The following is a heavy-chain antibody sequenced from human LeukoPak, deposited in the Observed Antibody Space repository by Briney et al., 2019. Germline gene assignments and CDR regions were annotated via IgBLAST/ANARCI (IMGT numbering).Heavy chain of an antibody. Sequence: AASVKVSCKASGYTFTSYDINWVRQATGQGLEWMGWMNPNSGNTGYAQKFQGRVTITRNTSISTAYMELSSLRSEDTAVYYCARGRSSGWIYYFDYWSQGTLVTVSS. CDR1: GYTFTSYD. CDR2: MNPNSGNT. V-gene: IGHV1-8*03. CDR3: ARGRSSGWIYYFDY. D-gene: IGHD6-19*01. J-gene: IGHJ4*02.